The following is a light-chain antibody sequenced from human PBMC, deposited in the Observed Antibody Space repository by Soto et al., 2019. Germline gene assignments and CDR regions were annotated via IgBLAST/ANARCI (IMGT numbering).Light chain of an antibody. CDR1: HSLLHSNGYNY. CDR2: LGS. Sequence: DMVMAQSPLSLPVTRGELASISCRSSHSLLHSNGYNYLEWYLQQPGQSPKLLIYLGSNRAAGVHDRFSGSGAGTEYTLKLSRVDAEAVRVYYCMQPLQSWTFGQGTKVDIK. V-gene: IGKV2-28*01. CDR3: MQPLQSWT. J-gene: IGKJ1*01.